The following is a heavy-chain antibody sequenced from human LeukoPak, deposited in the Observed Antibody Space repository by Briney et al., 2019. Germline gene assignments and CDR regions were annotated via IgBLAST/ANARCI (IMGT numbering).Heavy chain of an antibody. V-gene: IGHV3-48*01. CDR2: ISSSRSTI. Sequence: GGSLRLSCAASGFTFSSYSMNWVRQAPGKGLEWVSYISSSRSTIYYADSVKGRFTISRDNAKNSLYLQMNSLRAEDTAVYYCATSPLVSSGYYWFDYWGQGTLVTVSS. CDR3: ATSPLVSSGYYWFDY. D-gene: IGHD3-22*01. CDR1: GFTFSSYS. J-gene: IGHJ4*02.